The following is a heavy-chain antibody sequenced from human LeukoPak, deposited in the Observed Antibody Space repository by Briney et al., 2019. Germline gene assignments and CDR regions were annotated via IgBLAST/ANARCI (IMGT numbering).Heavy chain of an antibody. Sequence: GGSLRLSCAASGFTFGSYWMGWVRQAPGKGLEWVANIHPDGGENHYVGSVKGRFTISRDNAKNSLYLQMNSLRAEDTAVYYCARANYYDISGYDYWGQGTLVTVSS. CDR2: IHPDGGEN. D-gene: IGHD3-22*01. V-gene: IGHV3-7*02. J-gene: IGHJ4*02. CDR3: ARANYYDISGYDY. CDR1: GFTFGSYW.